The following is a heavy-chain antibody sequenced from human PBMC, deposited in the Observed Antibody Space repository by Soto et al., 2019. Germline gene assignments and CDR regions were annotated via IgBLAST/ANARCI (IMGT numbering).Heavy chain of an antibody. CDR2: ISGSGDST. D-gene: IGHD6-19*01. Sequence: GGSLRLSCAASGFTFRSYAMSWIRQAPGKGLEWVSAISGSGDSTYYADSVKGRFTISRDNSKNTPYLQMNSLRAEDTAVYYCAKDLSYSSGWPFDYWGQGTLVTVSS. CDR3: AKDLSYSSGWPFDY. V-gene: IGHV3-23*01. CDR1: GFTFRSYA. J-gene: IGHJ4*02.